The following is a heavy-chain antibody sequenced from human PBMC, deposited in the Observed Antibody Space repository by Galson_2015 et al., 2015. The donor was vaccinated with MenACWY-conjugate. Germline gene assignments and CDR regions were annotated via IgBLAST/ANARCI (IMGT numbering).Heavy chain of an antibody. J-gene: IGHJ4*02. CDR3: ARVSLAGVAGHFDY. CDR2: IYTSGII. Sequence: SLRLSCAASGFAVSNYYMGWVRQAPGQGLEWVSIIYTSGIIYDADSVRGRFTISRDNRKNTLYLQMNSLRAEDTALYYCARVSLAGVAGHFDYWGQGALVTVSS. V-gene: IGHV3-66*02. D-gene: IGHD6-19*01. CDR1: GFAVSNYY.